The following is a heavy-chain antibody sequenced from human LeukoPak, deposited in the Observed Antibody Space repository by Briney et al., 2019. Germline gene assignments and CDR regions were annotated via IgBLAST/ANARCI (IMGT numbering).Heavy chain of an antibody. D-gene: IGHD5/OR15-5a*01. CDR3: ARVSLTESRALDY. J-gene: IGHJ4*02. V-gene: IGHV4-59*01. Sequence: SETLSLTCTVSGGTISSYYWNWIRQPPGKGLEWIGYIYYSGSTNYNPSLKSRVTISTDTSKNQFSLKLSSVTAADTAVYYCARVSLTESRALDYWGQGTLVPVSS. CDR2: IYYSGST. CDR1: GGTISSYY.